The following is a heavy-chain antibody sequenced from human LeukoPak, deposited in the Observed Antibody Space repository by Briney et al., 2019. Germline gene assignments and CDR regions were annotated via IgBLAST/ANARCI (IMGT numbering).Heavy chain of an antibody. D-gene: IGHD2-2*01. V-gene: IGHV3-21*01. CDR3: ASLNRADCSSTSCHTHY. J-gene: IGHJ4*02. CDR2: ISSSSSYI. Sequence: GGSLRLSCAASGFTFSDHFMDWVRQAPGKGLEWVSSISSSSSYIYYADSVKGRFTISRDNAKNSLYLQMNSLRAEDTALYYCASLNRADCSSTSCHTHYWGQGTLVTVSS. CDR1: GFTFSDHF.